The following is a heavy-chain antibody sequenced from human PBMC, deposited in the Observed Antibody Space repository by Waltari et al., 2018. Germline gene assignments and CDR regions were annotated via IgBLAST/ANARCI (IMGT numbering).Heavy chain of an antibody. D-gene: IGHD4-4*01. CDR1: GGSIISGDYY. Sequence: QVQLQESGPGLVKPSQTLSLICTVPGGSIISGDYYWSWLRQPPGKGLEWIGYIYHSGSTHYNPSLKSRVTISVDTSKNQFSLRLTSVTAADTAVYYCARRGQTTVSYYFDYWGQGTLVTVSS. CDR3: ARRGQTTVSYYFDY. J-gene: IGHJ4*02. V-gene: IGHV4-30-4*08. CDR2: IYHSGST.